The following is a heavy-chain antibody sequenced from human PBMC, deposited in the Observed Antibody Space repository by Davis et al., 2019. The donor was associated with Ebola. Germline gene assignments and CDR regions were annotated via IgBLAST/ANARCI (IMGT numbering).Heavy chain of an antibody. Sequence: GESLKISCAASGFTVSSNYMSWVRQAPGKGLEGVSVIYSGGSTYYADSVKGRFTISRDNSKNTLYLQMNSLRSEDTAVYYCARDGTAMVKHGMDVWGQGTTVTVSS. CDR3: ARDGTAMVKHGMDV. CDR2: IYSGGST. J-gene: IGHJ6*02. CDR1: GFTVSSNY. V-gene: IGHV3-53*05. D-gene: IGHD5-18*01.